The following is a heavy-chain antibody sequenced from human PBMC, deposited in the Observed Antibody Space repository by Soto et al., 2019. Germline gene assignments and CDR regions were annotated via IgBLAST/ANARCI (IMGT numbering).Heavy chain of an antibody. CDR1: GFTFSSYA. CDR2: ISYDGSNK. V-gene: IGHV3-30-3*01. Sequence: QVQLVESGGGVVQPGRSLRLSCAASGFTFSSYAMHWVRQAPGKGLEWVAVISYDGSNKYYADSGKGRFTISRHNSKNTLYLQMNSLRAEDTAVYYCARVPSSSGRAHFDYWGQGTLVTVSS. CDR3: ARVPSSSGRAHFDY. J-gene: IGHJ4*02. D-gene: IGHD2-15*01.